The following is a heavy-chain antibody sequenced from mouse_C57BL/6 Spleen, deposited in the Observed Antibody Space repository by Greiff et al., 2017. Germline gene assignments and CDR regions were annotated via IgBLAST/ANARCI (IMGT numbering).Heavy chain of an antibody. V-gene: IGHV1-9*01. CDR2: ILPGSGST. CDR3: ARSPSTVVAPRFDV. D-gene: IGHD1-1*01. CDR1: GYTFTGSW. Sequence: VQLQQSGAELMKPGASVTLSCKATGYTFTGSWIEWVKQRPGHGLEWIGEILPGSGSTNYNEKFKGNSTFTADTSSNTAYMQLSSLTTEDSAIYYCARSPSTVVAPRFDVWGTGTTVTVSS. J-gene: IGHJ1*03.